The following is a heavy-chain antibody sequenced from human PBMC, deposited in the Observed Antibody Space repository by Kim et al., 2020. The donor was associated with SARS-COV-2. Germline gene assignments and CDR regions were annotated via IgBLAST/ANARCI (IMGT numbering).Heavy chain of an antibody. D-gene: IGHD3-22*01. Sequence: GGSLRLSCAASGFTFSSYAMDWVRQAPGKGLEWVAVISYDGTNKYYADSVKGRFTISRDNSKNTLYLQMIRLRTEDTAVYYCAKAREFYYESPIDYWGLGTLVTVSS. CDR2: ISYDGTNK. CDR1: GFTFSSYA. CDR3: AKAREFYYESPIDY. J-gene: IGHJ4*02. V-gene: IGHV3-30*04.